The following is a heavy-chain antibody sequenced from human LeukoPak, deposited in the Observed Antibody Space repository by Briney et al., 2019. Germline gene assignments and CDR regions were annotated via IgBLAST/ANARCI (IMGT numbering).Heavy chain of an antibody. CDR1: VGTFSSYA. D-gene: IGHD3-3*01. Sequence: SVKVSCKASVGTFSSYAISWVRQAPGQGLEWMGGIIPIFGTANYAHKFQGRVTITADESTSTAYMALSSLRSEDTAVYYCARASPIYGAYYYYYMDVWGKGTTVTVSS. CDR3: ARASPIYGAYYYYYMDV. J-gene: IGHJ6*03. CDR2: IIPIFGTA. V-gene: IGHV1-69*13.